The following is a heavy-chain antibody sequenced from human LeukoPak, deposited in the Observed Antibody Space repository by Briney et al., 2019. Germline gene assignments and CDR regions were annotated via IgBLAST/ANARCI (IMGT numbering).Heavy chain of an antibody. Sequence: SETLCLTCTVSGYSISSGYYWGWIRQPPGMGLEWIGSIYHSGTTYYNPSLKSRVTISVDTSKNQFSLKLSSVTAADTAVYYCARAITMVRGVISYYMDVWGKGTTITVSS. CDR2: IYHSGTT. CDR1: GYSISSGYY. V-gene: IGHV4-38-2*02. CDR3: ARAITMVRGVISYYMDV. D-gene: IGHD3-10*01. J-gene: IGHJ6*03.